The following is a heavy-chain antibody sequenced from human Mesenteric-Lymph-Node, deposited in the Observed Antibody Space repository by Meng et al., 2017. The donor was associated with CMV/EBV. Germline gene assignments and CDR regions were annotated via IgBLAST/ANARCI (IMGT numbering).Heavy chain of an antibody. CDR1: GGSISSSSYY. V-gene: IGHV4-39*01. CDR2: IYYSGST. CDR3: ARLGDPFDY. J-gene: IGHJ4*02. D-gene: IGHD2-21*02. Sequence: SLTCTVSGGSISSSSYYWGWIRQPPGKGLEWIGSIYYSGSTYYNPSLKSRVTISVDTSKNQFSLKLSSVTAADTAVYYCARLGDPFDYWGQGTLVTVPQ.